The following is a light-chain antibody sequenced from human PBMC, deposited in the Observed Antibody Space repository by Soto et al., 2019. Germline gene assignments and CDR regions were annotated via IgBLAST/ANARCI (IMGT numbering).Light chain of an antibody. J-gene: IGKJ5*01. CDR2: GAS. Sequence: IVLTQSPCTLSLSPGERAILSCRASQTVNTNYLAWCQQKPGQAPRLLIYGASRRATGIPDRFSGSASGTDFTLTISRLEPEDFAVYFCQQYSDLPMTFGQGTRLEIK. V-gene: IGKV3-20*01. CDR1: QTVNTNY. CDR3: QQYSDLPMT.